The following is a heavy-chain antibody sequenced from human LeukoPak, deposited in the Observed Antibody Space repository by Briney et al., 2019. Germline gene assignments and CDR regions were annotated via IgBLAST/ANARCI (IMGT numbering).Heavy chain of an antibody. CDR3: ARYPISIFMYGDAFDI. CDR1: GFTVSSNS. D-gene: IGHD3-3*02. V-gene: IGHV3-53*01. CDR2: IYSDNT. Sequence: DPGGSLRLSCTVSGFTVSSNSMSWVRQAPGKGLEWVSFIYSDNTHYSDSVKGRFTISRDNSKKSLYLQMNSLRAEDTAVYYCARYPISIFMYGDAFDIWGQGTMVTVSS. J-gene: IGHJ3*02.